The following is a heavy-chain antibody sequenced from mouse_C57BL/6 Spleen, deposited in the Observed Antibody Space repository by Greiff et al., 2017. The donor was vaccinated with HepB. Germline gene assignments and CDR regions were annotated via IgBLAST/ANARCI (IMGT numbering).Heavy chain of an antibody. CDR2: IRSKSNNYAT. V-gene: IGHV10-1*01. D-gene: IGHD2-5*01. CDR1: GFSFNTYA. CDR3: VRHDYSSYYAMDY. J-gene: IGHJ4*01. Sequence: EVKVVESGGGLVQPKGSLKLSCAASGFSFNTYAMNWVRQAPGKGLEWVARIRSKSNNYATYYADSVKDRVTISRDDSESMLYLQMNNLKTEDTAMYYCVRHDYSSYYAMDYWGQGTSVTVSS.